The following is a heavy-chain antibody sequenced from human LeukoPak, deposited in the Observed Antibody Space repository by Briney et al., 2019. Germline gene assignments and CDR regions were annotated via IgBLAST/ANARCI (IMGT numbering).Heavy chain of an antibody. CDR1: GFTFSDYY. CDR2: ISSSCSTI. V-gene: IGHV3-11*01. Sequence: PGGSLRLSCAASGFTFSDYYMSWIRQAPGKGREGVSYISSSCSTIYYADSVKGRFTIPRDNAKNSLYLQMNSLRAEDTAVYYCARDWEYSGTYGAGYWGQGTLVTVSS. CDR3: ARDWEYSGTYGAGY. D-gene: IGHD1-26*01. J-gene: IGHJ4*02.